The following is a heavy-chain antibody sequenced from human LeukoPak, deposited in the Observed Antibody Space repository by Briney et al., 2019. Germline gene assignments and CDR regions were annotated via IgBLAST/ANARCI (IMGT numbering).Heavy chain of an antibody. Sequence: SETLSLTCTVSGGSISSYYWSWIRQPPGKGLEWIGYIYYSGSTNYNPSLKSRVTISVDTSKNQFSLKLSSVTAADTAVYYCASAEVGALFDYWGQGTLVTVSS. J-gene: IGHJ4*02. CDR2: IYYSGST. D-gene: IGHD1-26*01. CDR3: ASAEVGALFDY. CDR1: GGSISSYY. V-gene: IGHV4-59*12.